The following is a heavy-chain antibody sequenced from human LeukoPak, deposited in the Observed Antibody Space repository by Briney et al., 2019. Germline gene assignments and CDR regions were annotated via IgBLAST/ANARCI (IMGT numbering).Heavy chain of an antibody. CDR3: ARDSMGYCSSTSCPPS. J-gene: IGHJ4*02. V-gene: IGHV3-48*01. CDR1: GFTFSSYS. D-gene: IGHD2-2*01. Sequence: GSLRLSCAASGFTFSSYSMNWVRQAPGKGLEWVSYISSSSSTIYYADSVRGRFTISRDNAKNSLYLQMNSLRAEDTAVYYCARDSMGYCSSTSCPPSWGQGTLVTVSS. CDR2: ISSSSSTI.